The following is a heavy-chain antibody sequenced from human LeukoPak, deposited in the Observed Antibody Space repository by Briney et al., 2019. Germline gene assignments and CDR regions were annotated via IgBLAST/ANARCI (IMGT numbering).Heavy chain of an antibody. J-gene: IGHJ4*02. V-gene: IGHV4-39*02. Sequence: PSETLSLTCTVSGGXISSSSYYWGWIRQPPGKGLQWIGSIFYSGNTYYNPSLKSRVTISVDTSKNHFSLKLSSVTSADTAVYYCARRSSGGGLFDYWGQGTLVTVSS. CDR1: GGXISSSSYY. CDR2: IFYSGNT. D-gene: IGHD6-19*01. CDR3: ARRSSGGGLFDY.